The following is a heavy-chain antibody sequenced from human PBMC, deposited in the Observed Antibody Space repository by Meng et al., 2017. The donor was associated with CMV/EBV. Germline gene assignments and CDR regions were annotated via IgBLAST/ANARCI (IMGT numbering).Heavy chain of an antibody. CDR2: ISYDGSNK. J-gene: IGHJ4*02. Sequence: GGSLRLSCAASGFTFSSYAMHWVRQAPGKGLEWVAVISYDGSNKYYADSVKGRFTISSDNSKNTLYLQMNSLRAEDTAVYYCARDMVVPATASYYFDYWGQGTLVTVSS. D-gene: IGHD2-2*01. V-gene: IGHV3-30*04. CDR3: ARDMVVPATASYYFDY. CDR1: GFTFSSYA.